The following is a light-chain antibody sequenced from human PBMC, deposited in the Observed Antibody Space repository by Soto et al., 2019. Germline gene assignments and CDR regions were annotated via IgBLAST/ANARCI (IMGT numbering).Light chain of an antibody. CDR1: QTVSSSY. CDR3: QQYGPSPMYP. J-gene: IGKJ2*01. CDR2: GAS. V-gene: IGKV3-20*01. Sequence: EMVFTQDTGTLSLSPGEMATLSCRASQTVSSSYLAWYQQKPGQAPRLLIYGASTRATGIPGRFSGSASGTDFTLTIIRLEPEYCAVYYSQQYGPSPMYPFGQGTNLEIK.